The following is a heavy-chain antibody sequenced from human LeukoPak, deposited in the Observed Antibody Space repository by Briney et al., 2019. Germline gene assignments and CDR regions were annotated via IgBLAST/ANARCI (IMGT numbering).Heavy chain of an antibody. J-gene: IGHJ6*03. CDR2: ISYDGSNK. V-gene: IGHV3-30*18. CDR1: GFTFSSYG. CDR3: AKAAVPAAIRVSHYYYMDV. D-gene: IGHD2-2*02. Sequence: QAGGSLRLSCAASGFTFSSYGMHWVRQAPGKGLEWVAVISYDGSNKYYADSVKGRFTISRDNSKNTLYLQMNSLRAEDTAVYYCAKAAVPAAIRVSHYYYMDVWGKGTTVTVSS.